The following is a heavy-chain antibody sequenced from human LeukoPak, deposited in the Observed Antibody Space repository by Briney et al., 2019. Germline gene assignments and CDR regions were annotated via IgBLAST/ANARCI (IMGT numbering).Heavy chain of an antibody. D-gene: IGHD2-2*02. J-gene: IGHJ4*02. CDR2: IYTSGST. CDR1: GGSISSYY. Sequence: SETLSLTCTVSGGSISSYYWSWIRQPPGKGLEWIGYIYTSGSTNYNPSLKSRVTISVDTSKNQFSLRLSSVTAADTAVYYCARHACISSTSCYTDYWGQGTLVTVSS. V-gene: IGHV4-4*09. CDR3: ARHACISSTSCYTDY.